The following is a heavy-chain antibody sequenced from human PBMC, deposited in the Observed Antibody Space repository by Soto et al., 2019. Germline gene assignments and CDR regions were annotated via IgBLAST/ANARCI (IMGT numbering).Heavy chain of an antibody. CDR1: GGSISTYY. D-gene: IGHD2-2*01. V-gene: IGHV4-59*01. J-gene: IGHJ3*02. CDR2: VTYSGGP. CDR3: ARDAGYQLTGDFDI. Sequence: SETLSLTCTVSGGSISTYYWSWIRQPPGKGLEWIGYVTYSGGPTYNPSLKSRVTISVDTSKKFSLNLTSVTAADTAVYYCARDAGYQLTGDFDISGPGTIVTVS.